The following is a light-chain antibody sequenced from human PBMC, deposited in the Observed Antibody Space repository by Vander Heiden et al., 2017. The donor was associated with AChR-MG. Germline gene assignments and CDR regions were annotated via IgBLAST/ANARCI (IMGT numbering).Light chain of an antibody. CDR2: AAS. Sequence: DIQMTQPPSSLPASVGDRVTITCRAGQSISSYLNWYQQKPGKAPKLLIYAASSMQSGVPSRFSGSGSGTDFTLTISSLQPEDFATYYCQQSDSTLLTFGGGTKVEIK. CDR3: QQSDSTLLT. J-gene: IGKJ4*01. CDR1: QSISSY. V-gene: IGKV1-39*01.